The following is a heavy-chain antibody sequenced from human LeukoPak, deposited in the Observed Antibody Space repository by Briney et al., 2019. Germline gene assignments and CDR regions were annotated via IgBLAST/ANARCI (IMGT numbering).Heavy chain of an antibody. CDR3: ATPNPAYGGNSLGY. D-gene: IGHD4-23*01. CDR1: GYSFTTYW. V-gene: IGHV5-51*01. Sequence: GESLKISCKGSGYSFTTYWIGWVRQLPGKGLEWMGIIYPGDSDTRYSPSFQGQVTISVDRSISTAYLQWSSLKASDTAMYYCATPNPAYGGNSLGYWGQGTLVTVSS. J-gene: IGHJ4*02. CDR2: IYPGDSDT.